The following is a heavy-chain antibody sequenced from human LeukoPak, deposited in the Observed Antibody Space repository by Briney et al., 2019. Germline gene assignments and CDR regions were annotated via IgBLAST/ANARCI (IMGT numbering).Heavy chain of an antibody. Sequence: SETQSLTCTVSGGSISSSSYYWGWIRQPPGKGLEWIGSIYYSGSTYYNPSLKSRVTISVDTSKNQFSLKLSSVTAADTAVYYCARHQGGYMDVWGKGTTVTVSS. CDR2: IYYSGST. V-gene: IGHV4-39*01. J-gene: IGHJ6*03. CDR3: ARHQGGYMDV. D-gene: IGHD2-15*01. CDR1: GGSISSSSYY.